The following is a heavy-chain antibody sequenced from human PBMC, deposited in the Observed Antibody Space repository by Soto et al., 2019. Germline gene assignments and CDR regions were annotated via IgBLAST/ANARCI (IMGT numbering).Heavy chain of an antibody. CDR1: GFTFSRFA. CDR2: ISGEGRYT. Sequence: GGSLRLSCTASGFTFSRFAMSWVRQAPGKGLEWVSAISGEGRYTWDADSVKGRFTISRDNSKNTLFLQTNSLRAEDTAVYYCAKGSASARPYYFDSWGQGTLVTVSS. J-gene: IGHJ4*02. CDR3: AKGSASARPYYFDS. V-gene: IGHV3-23*01. D-gene: IGHD6-6*01.